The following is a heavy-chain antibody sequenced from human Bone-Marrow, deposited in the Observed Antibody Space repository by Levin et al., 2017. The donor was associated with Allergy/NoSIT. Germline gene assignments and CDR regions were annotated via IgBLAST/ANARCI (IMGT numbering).Heavy chain of an antibody. CDR1: GFTFTNYA. Sequence: PGESLKISCAASGFTFTNYAFHWVRQAPGKGLEWVAVISYDGLYTYYTDSLKGRFTISRDDSKNTVYLQMNSLRPEDTAMYYCSRVSTGTAYDYYYGMDVWGRGTTVTVSS. V-gene: IGHV3-30-3*01. CDR2: ISYDGLYT. D-gene: IGHD4-17*01. CDR3: SRVSTGTAYDYYYGMDV. J-gene: IGHJ6*02.